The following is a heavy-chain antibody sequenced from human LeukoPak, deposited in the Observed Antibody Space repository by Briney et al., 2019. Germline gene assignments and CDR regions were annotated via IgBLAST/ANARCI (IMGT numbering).Heavy chain of an antibody. J-gene: IGHJ4*02. Sequence: SVKVSCKASGGTFSSYAISWVRQAPEQGLEWMGGIIPIFGTANYAQKFQGRVTITADKSTSTAYMELSSLRSEDTAVYYCARDPDYYGSGSFDYWGQGTLVTVSS. CDR2: IIPIFGTA. V-gene: IGHV1-69*06. CDR1: GGTFSSYA. CDR3: ARDPDYYGSGSFDY. D-gene: IGHD3-10*01.